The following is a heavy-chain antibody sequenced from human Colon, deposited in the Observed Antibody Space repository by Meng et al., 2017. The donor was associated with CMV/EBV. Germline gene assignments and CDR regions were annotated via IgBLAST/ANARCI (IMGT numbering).Heavy chain of an antibody. Sequence: GESLKISCAASGFTFSSYAMHWVRQAPGKGLEWVAVISYDGSNKYYADSVKGRFTISRDNSKNSLYLQMHSLRAEDTAVYYCARIHYDSWSGYYRDYWGQGALVTVSS. D-gene: IGHD3-3*01. CDR2: ISYDGSNK. J-gene: IGHJ4*02. CDR3: ARIHYDSWSGYYRDY. V-gene: IGHV3-30-3*01. CDR1: GFTFSSYA.